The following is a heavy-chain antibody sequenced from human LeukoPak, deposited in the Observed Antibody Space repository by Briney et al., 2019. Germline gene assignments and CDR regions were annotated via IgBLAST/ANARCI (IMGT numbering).Heavy chain of an antibody. CDR2: IYYSGST. J-gene: IGHJ6*02. CDR1: GGSISSYY. CDR3: ARRSETALEYSSSMYYYYYSMDV. V-gene: IGHV4-59*08. Sequence: SETLSLTCTVSGGSISSYYWSWIRQPPGKGLEWIGYIYYSGSTNYNPSLKSRVTISVDTSKNQFSLKLSSVTAADTAVYYCARRSETALEYSSSMYYYYYSMDVWGQGTTVTVSS. D-gene: IGHD6-6*01.